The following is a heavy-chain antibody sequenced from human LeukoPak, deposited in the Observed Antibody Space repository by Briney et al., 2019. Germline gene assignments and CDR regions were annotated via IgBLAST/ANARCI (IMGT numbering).Heavy chain of an antibody. J-gene: IGHJ6*04. Sequence: HTGGSLRLSCAASGFTFSSYSMNWVRQAPGKGLEWVSYISSSSSTIYYADSVKGRFTISRDNAKNSLYLQMNSLRAEDTAVYYCAELGITMIGGAWGKGTTVTISS. CDR1: GFTFSSYS. V-gene: IGHV3-48*04. CDR3: AELGITMIGGA. CDR2: ISSSSSTI. D-gene: IGHD3-10*02.